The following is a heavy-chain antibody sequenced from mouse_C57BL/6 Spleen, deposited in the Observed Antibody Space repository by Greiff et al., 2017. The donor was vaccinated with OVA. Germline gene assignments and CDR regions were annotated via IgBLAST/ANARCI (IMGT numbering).Heavy chain of an antibody. Sequence: VKLQESGAELARPGASVKLSCKASGYTFTSYGISWVKQRTGQGLEWIGEIYPRSGNTYYNEKFKGKATLTADKSSSTAYMELRSLTSEDSAVYFCARDYGSSYRDYWGQGTTLTVSS. J-gene: IGHJ2*01. D-gene: IGHD1-1*01. V-gene: IGHV1-81*01. CDR2: IYPRSGNT. CDR1: GYTFTSYG. CDR3: ARDYGSSYRDY.